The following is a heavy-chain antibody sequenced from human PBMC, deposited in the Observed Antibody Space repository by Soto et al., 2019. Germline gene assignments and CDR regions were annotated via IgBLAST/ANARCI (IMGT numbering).Heavy chain of an antibody. CDR2: INHSGST. Sequence: QVQLQQWGAGLLKPSETLSLTCAVYGGSFSAYYWSWIRQPPGKGLEWIGEINHSGSTTYNPSLKSRVTISVDRSKNQFSLTLSSVTAADTSLYYCARGVGYAGVDYWGQGTLVTVSS. CDR1: GGSFSAYY. J-gene: IGHJ4*02. CDR3: ARGVGYAGVDY. V-gene: IGHV4-34*01. D-gene: IGHD5-12*01.